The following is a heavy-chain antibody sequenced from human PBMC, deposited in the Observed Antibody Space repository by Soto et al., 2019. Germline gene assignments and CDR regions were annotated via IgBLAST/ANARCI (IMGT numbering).Heavy chain of an antibody. Sequence: EVQLVESGGGLVQPGGSLRLSCAASGFTFSSYAMHWVRQAPGKGLEYVSAISSNGGSTYYANSVKSRFTISRDNSKNTLYLQMGSLRAEDMAVYYCARVAVAGTWFDYWGQGTLVTVSS. J-gene: IGHJ5*01. CDR1: GFTFSSYA. D-gene: IGHD6-19*01. V-gene: IGHV3-64*01. CDR3: ARVAVAGTWFDY. CDR2: ISSNGGST.